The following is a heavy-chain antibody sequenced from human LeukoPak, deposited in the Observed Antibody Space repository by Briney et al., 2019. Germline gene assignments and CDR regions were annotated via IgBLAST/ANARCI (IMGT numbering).Heavy chain of an antibody. V-gene: IGHV3-23*01. CDR1: GFTFSSYA. Sequence: GGSLRLSCAASGFTFSSYAMSWVRQAPGKGLEWVPAISGSGGSTYYADSVKGRFTISRDNSKNTLYLQMNSLRAEDTAVYYCAKDLGLVVVAATLDYWGQGTLVTVSS. J-gene: IGHJ4*02. CDR2: ISGSGGST. D-gene: IGHD2-15*01. CDR3: AKDLGLVVVAATLDY.